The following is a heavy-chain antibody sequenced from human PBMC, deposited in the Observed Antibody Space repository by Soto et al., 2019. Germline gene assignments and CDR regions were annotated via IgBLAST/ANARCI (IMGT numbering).Heavy chain of an antibody. V-gene: IGHV3-53*01. CDR1: GFTVSSNY. CDR3: ARDRYSRSWYGETQYYYYYGMDV. CDR2: IYSGGST. J-gene: IGHJ6*02. D-gene: IGHD6-13*01. Sequence: GGSLRLSCAASGFTVSSNYMSWVRQAPGKGLEWVSVIYSGGSTYYADSVKGRFTISRDNSKKTLYLQMNSLRAEDTAVYYCARDRYSRSWYGETQYYYYYGMDVWGQGTTVTVSS.